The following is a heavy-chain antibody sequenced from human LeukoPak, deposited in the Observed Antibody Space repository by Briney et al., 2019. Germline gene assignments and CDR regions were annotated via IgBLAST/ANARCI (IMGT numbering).Heavy chain of an antibody. CDR2: ISGSGGST. D-gene: IGHD1-26*01. V-gene: IGHV3-23*01. CDR3: AKYTSGSYYTGYVDY. Sequence: GGSLRLSCAASGFTFSSYAMSWVRQAPGKGLEWVSAISGSGGSTYYADSVKGRFTISRDNSKNTLYLQMNSLRAEDTAVYYCAKYTSGSYYTGYVDYWGQGTLVTVSS. CDR1: GFTFSSYA. J-gene: IGHJ4*02.